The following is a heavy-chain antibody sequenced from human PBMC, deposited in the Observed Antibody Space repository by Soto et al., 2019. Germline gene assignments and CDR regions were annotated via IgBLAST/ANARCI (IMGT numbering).Heavy chain of an antibody. V-gene: IGHV3-23*01. CDR3: AKDQRGYSYGADYYYYGMDV. Sequence: PGGSLRLSCAASGFTFSSYAMSWVRQAPGKGLEWVSAISGSGGSTYYADSVKGRFTISRDNSKNTLYLQMNSLRAEDTVVYYCAKDQRGYSYGADYYYYGMDVWGQGTTVTVSS. D-gene: IGHD5-18*01. CDR1: GFTFSSYA. CDR2: ISGSGGST. J-gene: IGHJ6*02.